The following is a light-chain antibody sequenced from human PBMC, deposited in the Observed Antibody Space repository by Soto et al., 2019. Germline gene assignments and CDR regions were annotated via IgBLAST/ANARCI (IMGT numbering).Light chain of an antibody. CDR3: NSYGGSSNVI. V-gene: IGLV2-8*01. CDR2: EVS. CDR1: SSDIGAYNF. J-gene: IGLJ2*01. Sequence: QSVLTQPPSASGSPGQSVTISCTGTSSDIGAYNFVSWFQQRPGKAPKIILYEVSKRASGVPVRFSGSKSGNTASLTVSGLQADDEADYYCNSYGGSSNVIFGGGTQLTVL.